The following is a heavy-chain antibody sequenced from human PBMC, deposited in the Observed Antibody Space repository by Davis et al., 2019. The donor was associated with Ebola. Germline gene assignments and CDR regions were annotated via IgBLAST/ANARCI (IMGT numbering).Heavy chain of an antibody. CDR1: GFTFTSYA. D-gene: IGHD1-14*01. CDR3: SRLRRAEAENY. Sequence: GESLKISCAASGFTFTSYAMSWVRQGPGKGLEWVSAISGNAGGKYYADSVKGRFTVSRDNSKNTLYLQMTSLRAEDTAIYYCSRLRRAEAENYWGQGTLVTVSS. CDR2: ISGNAGGK. V-gene: IGHV3-23*01. J-gene: IGHJ4*02.